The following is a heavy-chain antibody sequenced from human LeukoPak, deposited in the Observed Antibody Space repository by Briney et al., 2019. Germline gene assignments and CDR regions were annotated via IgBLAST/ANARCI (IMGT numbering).Heavy chain of an antibody. CDR1: GGSISSYY. Sequence: SETLSLTCTVSGGSISSYYWSWIRQPPGKGLEWIGYIYYSGSTNYNPSLESRVAISVDTSKNQFSLKLSSVTAADTAVYYCARSSGYYFDAFDIWGQGTMVTVSS. J-gene: IGHJ3*02. CDR2: IYYSGST. CDR3: ARSSGYYFDAFDI. V-gene: IGHV4-59*01. D-gene: IGHD3-22*01.